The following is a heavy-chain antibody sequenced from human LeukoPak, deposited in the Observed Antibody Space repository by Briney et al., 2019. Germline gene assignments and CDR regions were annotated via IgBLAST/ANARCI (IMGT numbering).Heavy chain of an antibody. D-gene: IGHD6-19*01. CDR2: VNHSGTT. Sequence: SETLSLTCAVYGGSFSDFYWSWIRQPPGKGLEWVGEVNHSGTTNYNPSLKSRVSISVDTSKKQFSLKLSSVTAADTAVYYCARGGSGWYQDLWGQGALVTVSS. V-gene: IGHV4-34*01. CDR1: GGSFSDFY. J-gene: IGHJ5*02. CDR3: ARGGSGWYQDL.